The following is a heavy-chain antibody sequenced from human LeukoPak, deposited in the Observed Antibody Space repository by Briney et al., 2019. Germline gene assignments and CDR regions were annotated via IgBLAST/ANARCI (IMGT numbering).Heavy chain of an antibody. Sequence: PSETLSLTCTDSGSSLIDYHWSWIRQPPGKGLEWIGYIHYSGNTNYNPSLKSRVTMSLDTSKSQLSLKLSSVTAADTAVYYCARGRRDPLWGRGTLVTVSS. CDR2: IHYSGNT. V-gene: IGHV4-59*01. CDR3: ARGRRDPL. D-gene: IGHD5-24*01. J-gene: IGHJ2*01. CDR1: GSSLIDYH.